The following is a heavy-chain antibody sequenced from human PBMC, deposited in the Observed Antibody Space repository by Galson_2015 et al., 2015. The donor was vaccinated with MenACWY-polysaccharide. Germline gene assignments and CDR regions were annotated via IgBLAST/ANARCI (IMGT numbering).Heavy chain of an antibody. CDR1: GFTFSNYW. D-gene: IGHD3-10*01. CDR3: SRPLDSGTYALGY. J-gene: IGHJ4*02. V-gene: IGHV3-74*01. Sequence: SLRLSCAASGFTFSNYWMHWVRQSPGTGVEWVSIIKYDGSITGCADSVEGRFTIARDNAKNTLYLQMDSLTAEDTAVYYCSRPLDSGTYALGYWGQGTLVTVSS. CDR2: IKYDGSIT.